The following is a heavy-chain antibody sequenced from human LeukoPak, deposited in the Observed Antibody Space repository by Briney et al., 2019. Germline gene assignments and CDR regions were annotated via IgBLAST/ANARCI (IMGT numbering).Heavy chain of an antibody. J-gene: IGHJ3*02. CDR1: GFTFSSYA. Sequence: PGRSLRLSCTASGFTFSSYAMHWVRQAPGKGLEWVAVISYDGSNKYYADSVKGRFTISRDNSKNTLYPQMNSLRAEDTAVYYCARDLVMVRGVTEEAFDIWGQGTMVTVSS. D-gene: IGHD3-10*01. CDR3: ARDLVMVRGVTEEAFDI. CDR2: ISYDGSNK. V-gene: IGHV3-30-3*01.